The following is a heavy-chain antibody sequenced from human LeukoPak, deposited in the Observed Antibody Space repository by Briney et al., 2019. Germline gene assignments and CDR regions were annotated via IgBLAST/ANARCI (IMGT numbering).Heavy chain of an antibody. J-gene: IGHJ4*02. CDR1: GYTFTGYY. D-gene: IGHD3-22*01. CDR2: INPNSGGT. V-gene: IGHV1-2*04. Sequence: GASVKVSCKASGYTFTGYYMHWVRQAPGQGLEWMGWINPNSGGTNYAQKFQGWVTMTRDTSISTAYMELSRLRSDDTAVYYCARGIYDSSGYYYFDYWGQGTLVTVSS. CDR3: ARGIYDSSGYYYFDY.